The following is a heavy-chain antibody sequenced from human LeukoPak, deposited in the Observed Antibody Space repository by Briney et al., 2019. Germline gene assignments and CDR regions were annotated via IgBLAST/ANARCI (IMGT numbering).Heavy chain of an antibody. Sequence: GGSLRLSCAASGFSLSRYWMSWVRQAPGKGLEWVANMKQDGSEKKYVDSVKGRFTISRDNTKNSLYLQMNSLRVEDTAVYYCAKRATMSGATYYFDYWGQGTLVTVSS. CDR3: AKRATMSGATYYFDY. CDR2: MKQDGSEK. CDR1: GFSLSRYW. D-gene: IGHD5-12*01. V-gene: IGHV3-7*03. J-gene: IGHJ4*02.